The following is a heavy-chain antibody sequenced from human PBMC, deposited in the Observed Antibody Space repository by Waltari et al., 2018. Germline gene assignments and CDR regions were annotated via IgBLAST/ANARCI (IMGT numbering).Heavy chain of an antibody. J-gene: IGHJ5*02. CDR2: INPKSGAT. CDR1: GYTFSNYG. V-gene: IGHV1-2*06. CDR3: ARHIDSIRSA. D-gene: IGHD2-21*01. Sequence: QVQLVQSGTEVKKPGASVKVSCKASGYTFSNYGVSWVRHAPGQGLEWMGRINPKSGATTYPQKLQGRITMTRDTSIGTAYMELGSVTSDDTALYYCARHIDSIRSAWGQGTLVTVSS.